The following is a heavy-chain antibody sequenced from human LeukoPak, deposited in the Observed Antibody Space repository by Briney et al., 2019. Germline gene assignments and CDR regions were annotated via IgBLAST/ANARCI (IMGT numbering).Heavy chain of an antibody. CDR2: IAYDGSRA. Sequence: GGSLRLSCAGPGFTFGGYGMHWFPQTPGKGLEWVAVIAYDGSRAFYADSVKGRFTISRDNSKNTMSVQMDDLRAEDTAVYYCTRYNNDHFDYWGQGTLVTVSS. CDR3: TRYNNDHFDY. J-gene: IGHJ4*02. V-gene: IGHV3-33*01. CDR1: GFTFGGYG. D-gene: IGHD1-14*01.